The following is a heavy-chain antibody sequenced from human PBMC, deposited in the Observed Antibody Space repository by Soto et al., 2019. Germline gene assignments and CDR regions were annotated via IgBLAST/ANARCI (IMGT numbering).Heavy chain of an antibody. J-gene: IGHJ3*02. CDR2: IIPILGIA. V-gene: IGHV1-69*02. Sequence: VASVKVSCKASGGTFSSYTISWVRRAPGQGLEWMGRIIPILGIANYAQKFQGRVTITADKSTSTAYMELSSLRSEDTAVYYCAISDGTTENAFDIWGQGTMVTVAS. D-gene: IGHD1-7*01. CDR3: AISDGTTENAFDI. CDR1: GGTFSSYT.